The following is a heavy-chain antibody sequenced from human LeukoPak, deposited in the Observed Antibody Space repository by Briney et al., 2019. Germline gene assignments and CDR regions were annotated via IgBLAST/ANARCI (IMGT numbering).Heavy chain of an antibody. D-gene: IGHD4-17*01. CDR2: INPNSGGT. CDR3: ARGKYGDYVGYYGMDV. Sequence: ASVKVSCKASGYTFTGYYMHWVRQAPGQGLEWMGWINPNSGGTNYAQKFQGRVTMTRDTSISTAYMELSRLRSDDTAVYYCARGKYGDYVGYYGMDVWGQGTTVTVSS. CDR1: GYTFTGYY. J-gene: IGHJ6*02. V-gene: IGHV1-2*02.